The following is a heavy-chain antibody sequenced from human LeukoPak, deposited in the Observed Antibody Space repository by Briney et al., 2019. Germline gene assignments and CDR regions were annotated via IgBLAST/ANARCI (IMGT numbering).Heavy chain of an antibody. CDR3: AKDIFTMVRGVVDY. V-gene: IGHV3-9*01. CDR1: GFSFRDYA. Sequence: GGSLRLSCEAAGFSFRDYAMHWVRQAPGKGLEWVSGISWNSGSIGYADSVKGRFTISRDNAKNSLYLQMNSLRAEDTALYYCAKDIFTMVRGVVDYWGQGTLVTVSS. D-gene: IGHD3-10*01. J-gene: IGHJ4*02. CDR2: ISWNSGSI.